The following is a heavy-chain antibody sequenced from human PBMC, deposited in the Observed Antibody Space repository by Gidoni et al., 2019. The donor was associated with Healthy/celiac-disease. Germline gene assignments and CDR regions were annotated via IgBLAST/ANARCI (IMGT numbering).Heavy chain of an antibody. V-gene: IGHV1-69*02. CDR3: ARTGIPGTNSWDYYYYYGMDV. D-gene: IGHD1-20*01. CDR1: GGTFSSYT. J-gene: IGHJ6*02. CDR2: IIPILGIA. Sequence: QVQLVQSGAEVKKPGSSVKVSCKAAGGTFSSYTISCVRPAPGQGLEWMGRIIPILGIAHYSQKFQGRVPITADKSTSTAYMELSSLRSEDTAVYYCARTGIPGTNSWDYYYYYGMDVWGQGTTVTVSS.